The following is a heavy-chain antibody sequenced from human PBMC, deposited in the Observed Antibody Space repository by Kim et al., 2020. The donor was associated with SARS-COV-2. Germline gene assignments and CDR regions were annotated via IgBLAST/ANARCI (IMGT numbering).Heavy chain of an antibody. CDR2: ISGSGGST. J-gene: IGHJ6*02. V-gene: IGHV3-23*01. CDR3: AKAQTSYYDILTGYYYYYGMDV. D-gene: IGHD3-9*01. CDR1: GFTFSSYA. Sequence: GGSLRLSCAASGFTFSSYAMSWVRQAPGKGLEWVSAISGSGGSTYYADSVKGRFTISRDNSKNTLYLQMNSLRAEDTAVYYCAKAQTSYYDILTGYYYYYGMDVWGQGATVTVSS.